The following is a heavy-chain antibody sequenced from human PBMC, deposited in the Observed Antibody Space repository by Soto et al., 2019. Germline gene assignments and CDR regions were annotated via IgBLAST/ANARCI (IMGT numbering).Heavy chain of an antibody. D-gene: IGHD2-15*01. CDR2: ISPSTGDT. J-gene: IGHJ2*01. Sequence: QVPLVQSGAEVKEPGASVKLSCQASGYTFMNYAISWVRQAPGQGLEWMAWISPSTGDTDQAQNFQGRVTMTLDTSTNTANLELRTLRSDDSAVYYCVRCYCSVGSCYTCWHFDLWGRGTLVTVSS. CDR1: GYTFMNYA. V-gene: IGHV1-18*01. CDR3: VRCYCSVGSCYTCWHFDL.